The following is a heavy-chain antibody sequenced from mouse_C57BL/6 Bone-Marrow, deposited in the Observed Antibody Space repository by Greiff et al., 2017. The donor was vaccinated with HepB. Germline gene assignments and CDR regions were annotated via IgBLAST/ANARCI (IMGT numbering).Heavy chain of an antibody. D-gene: IGHD1-1*01. V-gene: IGHV1-50*01. Sequence: QVQLQQPGAELVKPGASVKLSCKASGYTFTSYWMQWVKQRPGQGLEWIGEIDPSDSYTNYNQKFKGKATLTVDTSSSTAYMQLSSLTSEDSAVYYFARADGSSYGYWGQGTTLTVSS. CDR3: ARADGSSYGY. CDR1: GYTFTSYW. J-gene: IGHJ2*01. CDR2: IDPSDSYT.